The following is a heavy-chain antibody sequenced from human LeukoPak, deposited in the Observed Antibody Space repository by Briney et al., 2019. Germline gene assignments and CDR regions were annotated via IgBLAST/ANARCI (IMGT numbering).Heavy chain of an antibody. CDR2: IYPGDSDT. CDR3: ARHGDDIVLMVYAIPAGAFDI. CDR1: GYSFTSYW. D-gene: IGHD2-8*01. J-gene: IGHJ3*02. Sequence: GESLKISCKGSGYSFTSYWIGWVRQMPGKGLEWMGIIYPGDSDTRYSPSFQGQVTISADKSISTAYLQWSSLKASDTAMYYCARHGDDIVLMVYAIPAGAFDIWGQGTMVTVSS. V-gene: IGHV5-51*01.